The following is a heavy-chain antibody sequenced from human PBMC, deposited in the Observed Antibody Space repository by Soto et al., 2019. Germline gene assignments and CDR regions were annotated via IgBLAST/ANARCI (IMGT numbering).Heavy chain of an antibody. Sequence: QVQLQESGPGLVKPSQTLSLTCTVSGGSIHDYYWVWIRQHPGKGLECIGSSFYTGSTDYNPSLKSRVTLSLATSKNQFSLNLSSVPAADTAVYYCARVNRGAFDHWGQGALVTVSS. J-gene: IGHJ4*02. CDR3: ARVNRGAFDH. CDR1: GGSIHDYY. CDR2: SFYTGST. V-gene: IGHV4-59*01.